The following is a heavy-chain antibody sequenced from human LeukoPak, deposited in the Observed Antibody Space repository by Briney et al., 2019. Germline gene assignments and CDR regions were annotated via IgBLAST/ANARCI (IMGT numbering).Heavy chain of an antibody. V-gene: IGHV3-49*04. CDR1: GFTFGDYA. CDR2: IRSKGYGGTT. J-gene: IGHJ6*03. CDR3: TRDLRLRHDYYYMDV. D-gene: IGHD5/OR15-5a*01. Sequence: GGSLRLSCTASGFTFGDYAMSWVRQAPGKGLEWVAFIRSKGYGGTTEYAASVKGRFTISRDDSKSIAYLQMNSLKNDDTAVYYCTRDLRLRHDYYYMDVWGKGTTVTVSS.